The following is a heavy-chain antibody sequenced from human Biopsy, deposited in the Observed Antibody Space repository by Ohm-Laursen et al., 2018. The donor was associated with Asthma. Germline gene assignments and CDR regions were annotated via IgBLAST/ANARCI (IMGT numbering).Heavy chain of an antibody. J-gene: IGHJ1*01. CDR2: IKHDGCEK. Sequence: FLRHFCTVSGFTFGDYCMSWVRQVPGQGLEWVANIKHDGCEKNHVDSRKGRFTISRDNAKNLLFLQMNSLRAEDTAVYYCARTFHFWSPYHAEHYQLWGQGTLVTVSS. CDR1: GFTFGDYC. D-gene: IGHD3-3*01. CDR3: ARTFHFWSPYHAEHYQL. V-gene: IGHV3-7*01.